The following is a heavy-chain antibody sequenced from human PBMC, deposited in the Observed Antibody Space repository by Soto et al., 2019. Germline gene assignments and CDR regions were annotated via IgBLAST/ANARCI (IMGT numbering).Heavy chain of an antibody. CDR2: IKQDGSET. CDR1: GFVFRNYW. J-gene: IGHJ4*02. Sequence: GSLRLSCAVSGFVFRNYWMAWARQAPGKGLEWVAVIKQDGSETHYVESVRGRFTISRDNAKNSLYLQMNSLRVDDTAVYYCTRDWDSWGQGTLVTVSS. CDR3: TRDWDS. V-gene: IGHV3-7*01.